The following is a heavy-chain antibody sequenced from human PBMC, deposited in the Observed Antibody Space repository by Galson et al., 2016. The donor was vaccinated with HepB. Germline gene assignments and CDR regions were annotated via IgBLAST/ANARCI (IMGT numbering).Heavy chain of an antibody. J-gene: IGHJ4*02. D-gene: IGHD3-10*01. CDR3: ACNRRGVFLLDC. V-gene: IGHV3-9*01. Sequence: SLRLSCAASGFTFDEFAMHWVRQAPGKGLEWVSGISWNSGSIGYADSVKGRFTISRDNDKNSLYLQMNSLRVEDTAVYYCACNRRGVFLLDCWGQGTLVTVSS. CDR1: GFTFDEFA. CDR2: ISWNSGSI.